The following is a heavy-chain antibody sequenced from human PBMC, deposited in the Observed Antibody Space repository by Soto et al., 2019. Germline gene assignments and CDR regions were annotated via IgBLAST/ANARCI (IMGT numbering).Heavy chain of an antibody. Sequence: SETLSLTCTVSGGSISSYYWSWIRRPPGKGLEWIGYIYYSGSTNYNPSLKSRVTISVDTSKNQFSLKLSSVTAADTAVYYCARTTTVTTLEYFQHWGRGTLVTVSS. J-gene: IGHJ1*01. CDR1: GGSISSYY. D-gene: IGHD4-17*01. CDR2: IYYSGST. V-gene: IGHV4-59*08. CDR3: ARTTTVTTLEYFQH.